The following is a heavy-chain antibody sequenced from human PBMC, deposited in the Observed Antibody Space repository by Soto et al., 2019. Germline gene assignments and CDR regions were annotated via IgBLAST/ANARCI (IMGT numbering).Heavy chain of an antibody. CDR2: VIYSGST. Sequence: PSETLSLTCTVSGGSISSYYWSWIRQPPGKGLYWIGYVIYSGSTNYNPSLKSRVTISVDTSKNQFSLKLSSVTAADTAVYYFARDKQAVAVTKRYYYYMDVWGKGTTVTVSS. V-gene: IGHV4-59*01. CDR3: ARDKQAVAVTKRYYYYMDV. D-gene: IGHD4-17*01. J-gene: IGHJ6*03. CDR1: GGSISSYY.